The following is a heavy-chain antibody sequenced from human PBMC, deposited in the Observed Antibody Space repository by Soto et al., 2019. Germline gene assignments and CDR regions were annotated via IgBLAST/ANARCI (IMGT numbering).Heavy chain of an antibody. J-gene: IGHJ4*02. CDR1: GYTFTGYY. D-gene: IGHD6-13*01. Sequence: ASVKVSCKASGYTFTGYYMHWVRQAPGQGLDWMGWINPNSGGTNYAQKFQGRVTMTRDTSISTAYMELSRLRSDDTAVYYCARLGIAAAGTGRLKDYWGQGTLVTVSS. V-gene: IGHV1-2*02. CDR3: ARLGIAAAGTGRLKDY. CDR2: INPNSGGT.